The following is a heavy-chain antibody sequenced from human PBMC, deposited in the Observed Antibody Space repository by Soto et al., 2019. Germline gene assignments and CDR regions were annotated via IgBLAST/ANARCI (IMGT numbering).Heavy chain of an antibody. CDR1: GYTFTGDY. V-gene: IGHV1-2*02. CDR2: SNPNSGGT. CDR3: ERDWRIAAGRDYYYGRDV. J-gene: IGHJ6*02. Sequence: QVQLVQSGAEVKKPGASVKVSCKASGYTFTGDYMHWVRQAPGQGLEWMGWSNPNSGGTNYAQKFQGRVTMTRDTSISRAYMELSRLRSDDTAVYYCERDWRIAAGRDYYYGRDVWGQGTTVTVSS. D-gene: IGHD6-6*01.